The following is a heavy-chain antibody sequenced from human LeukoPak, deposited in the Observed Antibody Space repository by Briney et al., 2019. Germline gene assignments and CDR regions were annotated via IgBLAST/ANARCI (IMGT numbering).Heavy chain of an antibody. J-gene: IGHJ4*02. CDR2: IYTSRST. D-gene: IGHD6-19*01. V-gene: IGHV4-61*02. CDR1: GGSISSGSYY. Sequence: PSETLSLTCTVSGGSISSGSYYWSWIRQPAGKGLEWIGRIYTSRSTNYNPSLKSRVTISVDTSKNQFSLKLSSVTAADTAVYYCARVSVRQWLPSRWGQGTLVTVSS. CDR3: ARVSVRQWLPSR.